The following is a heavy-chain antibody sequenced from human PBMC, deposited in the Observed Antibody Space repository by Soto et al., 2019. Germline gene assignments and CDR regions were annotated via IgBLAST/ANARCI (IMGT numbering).Heavy chain of an antibody. CDR3: AREYSSSWYDYFDC. J-gene: IGHJ4*02. V-gene: IGHV3-23*01. CDR1: EFTFSTYA. D-gene: IGHD6-13*01. CDR2: ISGRGGST. Sequence: GGSLRLSCAASEFTFSTYAMSWVRQAPGQGLEWVSAISGRGGSTYYADSVKGRVTISRDTSKNTLYRQMNSLRAEDTTLYYFAREYSSSWYDYFDCWGQRDLVTVSS.